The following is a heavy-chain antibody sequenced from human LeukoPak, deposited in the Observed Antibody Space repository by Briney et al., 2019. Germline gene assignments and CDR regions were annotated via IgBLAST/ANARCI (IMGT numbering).Heavy chain of an antibody. D-gene: IGHD3-10*01. Sequence: SETLSLTCTVYGGSISSGSCYWSWIRPPAGKGLEWIGRIYTSGSTNYNPSLKSRVTISVDTSKNQFSLKLSSVNAADTAVYYCARPQARFGGYFDLWGRGTRLTVSS. CDR3: ARPQARFGGYFDL. J-gene: IGHJ2*01. V-gene: IGHV4-61*02. CDR2: IYTSGST. CDR1: GGSISSGSCY.